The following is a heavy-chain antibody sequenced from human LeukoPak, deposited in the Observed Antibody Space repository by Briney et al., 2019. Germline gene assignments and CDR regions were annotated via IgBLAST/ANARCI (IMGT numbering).Heavy chain of an antibody. D-gene: IGHD4-17*01. Sequence: ASVKVSCKASGNTFSSYFIHWVRQAPGQGLEWMGIINPSGGSTSYAQKFQGRVTMTRDTSTSTVYMELSSLRSEDTAVYYCAGGNPTNYGDYLYYFDYWGQGTLVTVSS. CDR2: INPSGGST. V-gene: IGHV1-46*01. CDR1: GNTFSSYF. J-gene: IGHJ4*02. CDR3: AGGNPTNYGDYLYYFDY.